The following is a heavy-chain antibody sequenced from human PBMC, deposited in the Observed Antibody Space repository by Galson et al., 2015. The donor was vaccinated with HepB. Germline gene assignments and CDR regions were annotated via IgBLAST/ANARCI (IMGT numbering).Heavy chain of an antibody. D-gene: IGHD3-10*01. J-gene: IGHJ5*02. CDR1: GYTFTDYY. V-gene: IGHV1-2*02. Sequence: SVKVSCKASGYTFTDYYMHWVRQAPGQGLEWMGWLNPNGDDTIYAQKFQGSVTMTWDTSITTAYMELSSLRSDDTAVYYCARGRGIDGSGSPSASWGQGTLVTVSS. CDR3: ARGRGIDGSGSPSAS. CDR2: LNPNGDDT.